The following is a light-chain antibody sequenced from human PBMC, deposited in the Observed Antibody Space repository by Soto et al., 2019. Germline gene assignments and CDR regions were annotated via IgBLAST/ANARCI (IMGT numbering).Light chain of an antibody. CDR1: QSVSAY. V-gene: IGKV3-11*01. CDR2: GAS. J-gene: IGKJ1*01. CDR3: QQYETFSGT. Sequence: EIVLTQSPATLSLSPGERATLSCRASQSVSAYLAWYQQKPGQAPRLLIYGASSRATGIPDRVSGSGSGTKFTPPIASLQPDDFATYYCQQYETFSGTFGPGTKVDI.